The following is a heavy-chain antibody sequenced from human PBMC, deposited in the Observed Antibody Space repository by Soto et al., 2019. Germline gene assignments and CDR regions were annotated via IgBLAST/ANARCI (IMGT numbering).Heavy chain of an antibody. J-gene: IGHJ4*02. Sequence: GASVKVSCKASGGTFSSYAISWVRQAPGQGLEWMGGIIPIFGTANYAQKFQGRVTITADESTSTAYMELSSLRSEDTAVYYCARDLYYGSGSYYNWFDYWGQGTLVTVSS. D-gene: IGHD3-10*01. CDR3: ARDLYYGSGSYYNWFDY. CDR1: GGTFSSYA. CDR2: IIPIFGTA. V-gene: IGHV1-69*13.